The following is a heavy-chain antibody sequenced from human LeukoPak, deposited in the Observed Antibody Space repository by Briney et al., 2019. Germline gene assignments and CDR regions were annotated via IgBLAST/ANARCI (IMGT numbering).Heavy chain of an antibody. CDR1: GGSVSSGSYY. CDR3: ARGGLEGPNPYVGYNWFDP. D-gene: IGHD1-1*01. J-gene: IGHJ5*02. V-gene: IGHV4-61*01. Sequence: PSETLSLTCTVSGGSVSSGSYYWSWIRQPPGKGPEWIGYIYYSGSTNYNPSLKSRVTISVDTTKNQFSLKLSSVTAADTAVYYCARGGLEGPNPYVGYNWFDPWGQGTLVTVSS. CDR2: IYYSGST.